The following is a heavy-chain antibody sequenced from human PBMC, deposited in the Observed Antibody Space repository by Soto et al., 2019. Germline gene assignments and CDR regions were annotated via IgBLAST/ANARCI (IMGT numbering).Heavy chain of an antibody. Sequence: SETVSLTCTVSCDSMSSGDYYCSWLRQPAGKGLELIGYIYYSEITNYNPSLKSRVTLSADRSKNKFSLKLSSVTAADTAVYYCARQYGGYEYYFDYWGQGTMVTLSS. D-gene: IGHD5-12*01. J-gene: IGHJ4*02. V-gene: IGHV4-30-4*01. CDR2: IYYSEIT. CDR3: ARQYGGYEYYFDY. CDR1: CDSMSSGDYY.